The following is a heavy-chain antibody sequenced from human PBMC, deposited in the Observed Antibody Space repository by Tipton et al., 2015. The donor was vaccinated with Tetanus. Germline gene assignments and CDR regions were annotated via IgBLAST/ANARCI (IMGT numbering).Heavy chain of an antibody. D-gene: IGHD5-12*01. CDR1: GASVRAGDYS. V-gene: IGHV4-61*08. Sequence: TLSLTCTVSGASVRAGDYSWNWILQPPGKGLEWLAYVSYSGRTNSNYFLKSRITVSQDASKNQVSLRLTSVTAADTAVYYCARANNDYSKKGPLDYWGQGILVIVSS. CDR3: ARANNDYSKKGPLDY. J-gene: IGHJ4*02. CDR2: VSYSGRT.